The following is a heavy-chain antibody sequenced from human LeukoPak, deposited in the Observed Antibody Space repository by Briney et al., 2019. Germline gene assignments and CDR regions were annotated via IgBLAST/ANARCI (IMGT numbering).Heavy chain of an antibody. D-gene: IGHD2-8*02. CDR1: GLTFSRYW. Sequence: GGSLRLSCAASGLTFSRYWMTWFRQAPGKGLEWVANIKQDGSEKYYVDSVKGRFTISRDNADRSLYLQMTSLRVEDTAVYFCASRYCTGVNCFAASYMCMDVWGKGTAVTVSS. CDR2: IKQDGSEK. J-gene: IGHJ6*03. CDR3: ASRYCTGVNCFAASYMCMDV. V-gene: IGHV3-7*01.